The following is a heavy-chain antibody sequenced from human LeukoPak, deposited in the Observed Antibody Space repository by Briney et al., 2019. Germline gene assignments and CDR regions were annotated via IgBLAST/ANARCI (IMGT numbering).Heavy chain of an antibody. J-gene: IGHJ3*02. Sequence: PGGSLRLSCAASGFTVSSNYMSWVRQAPGKGLEWVSVIYSGGSTYYAGSVKGRFTISRDNSKNTLYLQMNSLRAEDTAVYYCARDSFTMVRGVGAFDIWGQGTMVTVSS. CDR3: ARDSFTMVRGVGAFDI. D-gene: IGHD3-10*01. V-gene: IGHV3-53*01. CDR2: IYSGGST. CDR1: GFTVSSNY.